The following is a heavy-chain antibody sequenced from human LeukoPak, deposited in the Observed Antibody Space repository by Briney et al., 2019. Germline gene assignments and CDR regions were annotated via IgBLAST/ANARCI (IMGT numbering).Heavy chain of an antibody. Sequence: GGSLRLSCAASGFTFSKYWMLWVRQAPGKGLESVSRINTDGTVTTYADSVEGRFTVSRDNADNTMFLQMNSVRDEDTAVYYCAAKQWLAPPPDSWGQGTPVTVSS. V-gene: IGHV3-74*01. J-gene: IGHJ4*02. D-gene: IGHD6-19*01. CDR3: AAKQWLAPPPDS. CDR2: INTDGTVT. CDR1: GFTFSKYW.